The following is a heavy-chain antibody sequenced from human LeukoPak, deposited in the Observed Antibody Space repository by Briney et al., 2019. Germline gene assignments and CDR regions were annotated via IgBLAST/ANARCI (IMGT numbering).Heavy chain of an antibody. Sequence: VASVKVSCKASGYTFTGYYMHWVRQAPGQGLAWMGWINPNSGGTNYAQKFQGRVTMTRDTSISTAYMELSRLRSDDTAVYYCARPRGRFLEWLSAYYFDYWGQGNLVTVSS. J-gene: IGHJ4*02. CDR1: GYTFTGYY. CDR2: INPNSGGT. CDR3: ARPRGRFLEWLSAYYFDY. V-gene: IGHV1-2*02. D-gene: IGHD3-3*01.